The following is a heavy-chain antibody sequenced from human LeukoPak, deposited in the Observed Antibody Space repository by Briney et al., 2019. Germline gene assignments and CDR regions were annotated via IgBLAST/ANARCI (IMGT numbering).Heavy chain of an antibody. Sequence: EASVKVSCTASGYTFTSYGISWVRQAPGQGLEWMGWISAYNGNTNYAQRLQGRVTMTTDTSTSTAYMELRSLRSDDTAVYYCARAFNDYGDYGDYWGQGTLVTVSS. D-gene: IGHD4-17*01. V-gene: IGHV1-18*01. J-gene: IGHJ4*02. CDR3: ARAFNDYGDYGDY. CDR1: GYTFTSYG. CDR2: ISAYNGNT.